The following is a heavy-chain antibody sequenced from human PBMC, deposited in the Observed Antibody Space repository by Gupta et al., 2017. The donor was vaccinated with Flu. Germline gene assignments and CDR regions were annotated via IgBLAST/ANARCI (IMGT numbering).Heavy chain of an antibody. D-gene: IGHD2-8*02. J-gene: IGHJ5*01. CDR1: GFIFSYNG. Sequence: QVQLVESGGGVVQPGGSLRLSCAASGFIFSYNGLHWVRQAPGKGLEWVAVIAYDGTYKHYADSVRGRFTISRDNSKNTLHLQMNSRRPDDTAVYYCVRDQREFCSGGECYPQIFDSWGQGTLVTVSP. CDR2: IAYDGTYK. CDR3: VRDQREFCSGGECYPQIFDS. V-gene: IGHV3-30*03.